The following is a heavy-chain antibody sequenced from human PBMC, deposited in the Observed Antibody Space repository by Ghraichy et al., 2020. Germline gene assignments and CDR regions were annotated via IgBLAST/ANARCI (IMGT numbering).Heavy chain of an antibody. CDR3: ARERFRNSPRGWFDP. V-gene: IGHV4-34*01. CDR1: GGSFSGYY. CDR2: INHSGST. D-gene: IGHD4-23*01. J-gene: IGHJ5*02. Sequence: SETLSLTCAVYGGSFSGYYWSWIRQPPGKGLEWIGEINHSGSTNYNPSLKSRVTISVDTSKNQFSLKLSSVTAADTAVYYCARERFRNSPRGWFDPWGQGTLVTVSS.